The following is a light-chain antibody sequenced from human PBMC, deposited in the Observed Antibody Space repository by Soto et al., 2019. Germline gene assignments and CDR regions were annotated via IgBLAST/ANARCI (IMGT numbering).Light chain of an antibody. CDR3: GTWDSSLSGGV. V-gene: IGLV1-51*01. CDR1: NSNIGSKD. J-gene: IGLJ2*01. CDR2: DNS. Sequence: QSVLTQVPSVSAAPGQKVTITCSGSNSNIGSKDVSWYQQLPGTAPKLLIYDNSKRPSGIPDRFSGSKSGTSATLGITGLQTGDEDDYYCGTWDSSLSGGVFGGGTKLTVL.